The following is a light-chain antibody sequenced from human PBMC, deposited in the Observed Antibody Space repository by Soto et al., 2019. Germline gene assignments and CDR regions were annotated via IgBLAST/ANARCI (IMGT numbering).Light chain of an antibody. J-gene: IGKJ4*01. V-gene: IGKV1-8*01. CDR1: QGISSY. CDR3: QQYYSYPPT. CDR2: AAS. Sequence: IRMTQSPSSFSASTGDRVTITCRASQGISSYLAWYQQKPGKAPKLLIYAASTLQSGVPSRFSGSGSGTDFTLTISCLQSEDFATYYFQQYYSYPPTFGGGTKVDSK.